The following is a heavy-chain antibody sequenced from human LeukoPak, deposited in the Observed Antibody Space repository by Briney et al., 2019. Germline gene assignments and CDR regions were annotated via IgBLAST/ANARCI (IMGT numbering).Heavy chain of an antibody. CDR2: INHSGST. CDR3: ATRGRDRDY. D-gene: IGHD5-24*01. V-gene: IGHV4-34*01. Sequence: SETLSLTCAVYGGSFSGYYWSWIRQPPGKGLEWIGEINHSGSTNYNPSLKSRVTISVDTSKNQFSLKLSSVTASDTAVYYCATRGRDRDYWGQGTLVTVSS. CDR1: GGSFSGYY. J-gene: IGHJ4*02.